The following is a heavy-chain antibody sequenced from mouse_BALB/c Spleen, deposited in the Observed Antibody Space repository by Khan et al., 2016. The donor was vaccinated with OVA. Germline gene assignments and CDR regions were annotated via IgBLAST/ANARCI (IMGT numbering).Heavy chain of an antibody. V-gene: IGHV5-6*01. CDR2: INSDGYYT. D-gene: IGHD4-1*01. Sequence: VQLKESGGDLMKPGGSLKLSCAASGFTFSTYGMSWVRQTPDKRLEWVATINSDGYYTYYPDSVQGRFTISRNNVKNTPYLQMSSLKSEDTAMYYCASHLTGSFAYWGQGTLVTVSA. CDR3: ASHLTGSFAY. CDR1: GFTFSTYG. J-gene: IGHJ3*01.